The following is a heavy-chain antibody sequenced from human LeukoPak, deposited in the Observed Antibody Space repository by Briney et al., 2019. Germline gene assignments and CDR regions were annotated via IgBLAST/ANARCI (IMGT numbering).Heavy chain of an antibody. CDR3: ARRGYSYGYAATPRSVWFDP. J-gene: IGHJ5*02. D-gene: IGHD5-18*01. Sequence: SETLSHTCTVSGGSISSSSYYRGWIRQPPGKGLEWIGSIYYSGSTYYNPSLKSRVTISVDTSKNQFSLKLSSVTAADTAVYYCARRGYSYGYAATPRSVWFDPWGQGTLVTVSS. CDR2: IYYSGST. V-gene: IGHV4-39*01. CDR1: GGSISSSSYY.